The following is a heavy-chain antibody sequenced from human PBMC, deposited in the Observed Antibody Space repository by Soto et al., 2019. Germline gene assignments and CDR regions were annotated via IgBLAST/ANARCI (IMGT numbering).Heavy chain of an antibody. V-gene: IGHV1-69*08. D-gene: IGHD2-15*01. J-gene: IGHJ3*02. Sequence: QVQLVQSGAEVKKPGSSVKVSCKASGGTFSSYTISWVRQAPGQGLEWMERIIPILGIANYAQKFQGRVTITADKSTSTAYMELSSLRSEDTAVYYCARDRSDIVVVVAATDAFDIWGQGTMVTVSS. CDR2: IIPILGIA. CDR3: ARDRSDIVVVVAATDAFDI. CDR1: GGTFSSYT.